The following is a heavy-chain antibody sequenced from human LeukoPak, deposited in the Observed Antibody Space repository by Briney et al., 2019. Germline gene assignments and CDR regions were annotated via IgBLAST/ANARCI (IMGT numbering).Heavy chain of an antibody. D-gene: IGHD3-3*01. CDR3: ARVFRPSLTVFIIRGAFDI. Sequence: KSGGSLRLSCTASGFTFSSYSLNWVRQAPGKGLEWVSSVSTGSNYIYYADSVKGRFTISRDNDKSSLYLQMNSLRVEDTAVYYCARVFRPSLTVFIIRGAFDIWGQGTMVTVSS. J-gene: IGHJ3*02. CDR1: GFTFSSYS. CDR2: VSTGSNYI. V-gene: IGHV3-21*01.